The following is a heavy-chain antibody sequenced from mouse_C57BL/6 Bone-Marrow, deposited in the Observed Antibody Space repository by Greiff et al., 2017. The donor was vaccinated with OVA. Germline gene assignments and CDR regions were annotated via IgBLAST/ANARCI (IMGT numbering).Heavy chain of an antibody. CDR3: ARHGRYAMDY. CDR2: IDPSDSYT. D-gene: IGHD1-1*02. V-gene: IGHV1-69*01. Sequence: QVHVKQPGAELVMPGASVKLSCKASGYTFTSYWMHWVKQRPGQGLEWIGEIDPSDSYTNYNQKFKGKSTLTVDKSSSTAYMQLSSLTSEDSAVYYCARHGRYAMDYWGQGTSVTVSS. CDR1: GYTFTSYW. J-gene: IGHJ4*01.